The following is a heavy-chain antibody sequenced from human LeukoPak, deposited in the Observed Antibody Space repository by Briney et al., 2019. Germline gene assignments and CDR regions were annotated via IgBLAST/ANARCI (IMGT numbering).Heavy chain of an antibody. V-gene: IGHV3-66*01. CDR2: IYSGGST. D-gene: IGHD3-22*01. CDR3: TSSPPSGDASSYDVDY. Sequence: GGSLRLSCAVSGFTVSSNYMSWVRQAPGKGLEWVSIIYSGGSTYYADSVKGRFTISRDNSKNTLYLQINSLRAEDTAVYYCTSSPPSGDASSYDVDYCGHGTLVT. J-gene: IGHJ4*01. CDR1: GFTVSSNY.